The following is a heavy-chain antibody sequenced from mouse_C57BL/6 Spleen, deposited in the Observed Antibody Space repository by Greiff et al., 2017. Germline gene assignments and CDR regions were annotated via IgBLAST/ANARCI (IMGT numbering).Heavy chain of an antibody. Sequence: QVQLQQPGAELVRPGSSVKLSCKASGYTFTSYWMDWVKQRPGQGLEWIGNIYPSDSETHYNQKFKDKATLTVDKSSSTAYLQLSSLTSEDSAVYYCAREGYYDCDEAYAMDYWGQGTSVTVSS. CDR3: AREGYYDCDEAYAMDY. D-gene: IGHD2-4*01. CDR2: IYPSDSET. J-gene: IGHJ4*01. CDR1: GYTFTSYW. V-gene: IGHV1-61*01.